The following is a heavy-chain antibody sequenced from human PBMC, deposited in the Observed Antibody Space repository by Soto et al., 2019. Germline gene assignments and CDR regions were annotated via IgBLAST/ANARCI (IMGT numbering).Heavy chain of an antibody. D-gene: IGHD4-4*01. CDR2: ISYSGGSA. CDR1: GFTFSSYA. V-gene: IGHV3-23*01. Sequence: GGSLRLSCAASGFTFSSYAMSWVRQAPGKGLEWVSAISYSGGSAYYADPVKGRFTISRDNSKNTLYLQMNSLRVDDTAVYYCAKVPTGEMATVFQAFDIWGQGTMVTVSS. J-gene: IGHJ3*02. CDR3: AKVPTGEMATVFQAFDI.